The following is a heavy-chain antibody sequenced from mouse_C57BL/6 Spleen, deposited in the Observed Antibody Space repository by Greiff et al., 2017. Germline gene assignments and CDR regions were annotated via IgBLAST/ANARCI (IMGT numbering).Heavy chain of an antibody. CDR1: GYTFTSYG. J-gene: IGHJ2*01. CDR3: AGVYDGYLYFDY. D-gene: IGHD2-3*01. CDR2: IYPRSGNT. V-gene: IGHV1-81*01. Sequence: VKLVESGAELARPGASVKLSCKASGYTFTSYGISWVKQRTGQGLEWIGEIYPRSGNTYYNEKFKGKATLTADKSSSTAYMELRSLTSEDSAVYFCAGVYDGYLYFDYWGQGTTLTVSS.